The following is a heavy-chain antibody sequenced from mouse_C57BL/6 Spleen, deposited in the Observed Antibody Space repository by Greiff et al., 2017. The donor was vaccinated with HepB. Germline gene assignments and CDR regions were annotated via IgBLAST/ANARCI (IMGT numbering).Heavy chain of an antibody. CDR3: ARHRPYYAMDY. CDR1: GFTFSDYY. Sequence: EVQVVESGGGLVQPGGSLKLSCAASGFTFSDYYMYWVRQTPEKRLEWVAYISNGGGSTYYPDTVKGRFTISRDNAKNTLYLQMSRLKSEDTAMYYCARHRPYYAMDYWGQGTSVTVSS. J-gene: IGHJ4*01. CDR2: ISNGGGST. V-gene: IGHV5-12*01.